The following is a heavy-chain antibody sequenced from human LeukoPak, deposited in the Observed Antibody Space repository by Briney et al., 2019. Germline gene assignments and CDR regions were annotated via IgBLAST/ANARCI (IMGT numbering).Heavy chain of an antibody. CDR2: INPDSGGT. J-gene: IGHJ4*02. D-gene: IGHD3-9*01. V-gene: IGHV1-2*02. CDR1: GYTFTGYH. Sequence: AXVKVSCKASGYTFTGYHIHWVRQAPGQGLEWMGWINPDSGGTNFPQNFQGRVTMTRDTSISTAYMEISWLRSDDTAVYYCARDLTGDPAAYFDFWGQGTLVTVSS. CDR3: ARDLTGDPAAYFDF.